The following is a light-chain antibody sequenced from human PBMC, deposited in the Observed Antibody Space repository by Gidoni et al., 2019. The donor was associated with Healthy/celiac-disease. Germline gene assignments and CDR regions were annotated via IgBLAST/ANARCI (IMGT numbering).Light chain of an antibody. Sequence: EIVMTQSPATRSVSPGERATLSRRASQSVSSNLAWYQQKPGQAPRLLIYGASTRTTGMPARFSGSGSGTEFTLTISSLQSEDFAVYYCQQYNNWPPWTFGQGTKVEIK. CDR1: QSVSSN. CDR2: GAS. CDR3: QQYNNWPPWT. J-gene: IGKJ1*01. V-gene: IGKV3-15*01.